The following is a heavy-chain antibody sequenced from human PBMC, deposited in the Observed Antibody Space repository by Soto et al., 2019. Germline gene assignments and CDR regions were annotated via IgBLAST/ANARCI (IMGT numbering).Heavy chain of an antibody. Sequence: GGSLRLSCAASGFTSSSYGMHWVRQAPGKGLEWVAVIWYDGSNKYYADSVKGRFTISRDNSKNTLYLQMNSLRAEDTAVYHCAGDIDWYTSSSGFDYWGQGTLVTVSS. CDR2: IWYDGSNK. CDR3: AGDIDWYTSSSGFDY. D-gene: IGHD6-6*01. V-gene: IGHV3-33*01. CDR1: GFTSSSYG. J-gene: IGHJ4*02.